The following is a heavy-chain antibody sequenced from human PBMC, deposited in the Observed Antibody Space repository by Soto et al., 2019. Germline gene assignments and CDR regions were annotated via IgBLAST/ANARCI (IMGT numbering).Heavy chain of an antibody. D-gene: IGHD3-22*01. CDR1: GFTFSSYA. CDR2: ISGSGGST. Sequence: GGSLRLSCAASGFTFSSYAMIWVRQAPGKGLEWVSIISGSGGSTYYADSVKGRFTISRDNSKNTLYLQMNSLRTEDTAVYYCAKALDTSGYSPTDYWGQGTLVTVYS. CDR3: AKALDTSGYSPTDY. J-gene: IGHJ4*02. V-gene: IGHV3-23*01.